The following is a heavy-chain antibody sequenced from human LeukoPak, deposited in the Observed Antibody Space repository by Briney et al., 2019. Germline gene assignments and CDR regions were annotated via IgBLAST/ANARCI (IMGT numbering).Heavy chain of an antibody. V-gene: IGHV4-61*01. CDR3: ARDRGYYDSSGNWYFDL. Sequence: SETLSLTCTVSGGSISSSSYYWGWIRQPPGKGLEWIGYIYYSGSTNYNPSLKSRVTISVDTSKNQFSLKLSSVTAADTAVYYCARDRGYYDSSGNWYFDLWGRGTLVTVSS. J-gene: IGHJ2*01. CDR1: GGSISSSSYY. D-gene: IGHD3-22*01. CDR2: IYYSGST.